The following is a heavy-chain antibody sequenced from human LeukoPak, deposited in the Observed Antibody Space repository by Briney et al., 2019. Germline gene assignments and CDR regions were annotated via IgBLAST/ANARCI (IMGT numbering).Heavy chain of an antibody. CDR2: ISGSSSYI. J-gene: IGHJ6*02. CDR1: GFTFSSYN. D-gene: IGHD5-18*01. Sequence: GGSLRLSCAASGFTFSSYNMNWVRQAPGKGLEWVSSISGSSSYIYYADSVKGRFTISRDNAKNSLFLQMNSLRAEDTAVYYCARGGYAHYYGMDVWGQGTTVTVSS. CDR3: ARGGYAHYYGMDV. V-gene: IGHV3-21*01.